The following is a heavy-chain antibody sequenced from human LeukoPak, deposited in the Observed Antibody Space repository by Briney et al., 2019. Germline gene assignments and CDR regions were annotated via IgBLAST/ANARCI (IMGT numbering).Heavy chain of an antibody. V-gene: IGHV4-59*08. J-gene: IGHJ4*02. CDR1: GGSISNYY. Sequence: PSETLSLTCTVSGGSISNYYWNWIRQPPGKGLEWIGYIYYSGTTNYNPSLKSRVSMSVDTSKNQFSLKLNSVTAADTAVYYCARHRSKWLQSSFDYWGQGTLVTVSS. CDR2: IYYSGTT. D-gene: IGHD5-24*01. CDR3: ARHRSKWLQSSFDY.